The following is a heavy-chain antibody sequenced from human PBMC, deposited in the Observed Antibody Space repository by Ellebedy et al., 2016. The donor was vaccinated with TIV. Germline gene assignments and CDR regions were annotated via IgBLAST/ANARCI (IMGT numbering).Heavy chain of an antibody. Sequence: SETLSLTXAVYGGSFSGYYWSWIRQPPGKGLEWIGEINHSGSTNYNPSLKSRVTISVDTSKNQFSLKLSSVTAADTAVYYCARGAWATTVTDYYYYGMDGWGQGTTVTVSS. CDR1: GGSFSGYY. CDR3: ARGAWATTVTDYYYYGMDG. J-gene: IGHJ6*02. D-gene: IGHD4-17*01. V-gene: IGHV4-34*01. CDR2: INHSGST.